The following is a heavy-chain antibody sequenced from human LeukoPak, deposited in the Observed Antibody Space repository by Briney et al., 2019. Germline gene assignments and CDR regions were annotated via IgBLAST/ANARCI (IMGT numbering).Heavy chain of an antibody. CDR1: GFTFSSYX. Sequence: GGSXXLSXAXXGFTFSSYXMHWVRQAPGRGLVWVSGISSDGSSTIYADSVKGGLTIYRENEKKSVYGKMNSLRAEDTAVYYCARDWGGYGPTSHDYWGQGTLVTVSS. CDR2: ISSDGSST. D-gene: IGHD3-16*01. CDR3: ARDWGGYGPTSHDY. J-gene: IGHJ4*02. V-gene: IGHV3-74*01.